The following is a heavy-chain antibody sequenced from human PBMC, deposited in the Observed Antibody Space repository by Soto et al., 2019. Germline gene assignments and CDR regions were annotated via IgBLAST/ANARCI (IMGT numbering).Heavy chain of an antibody. CDR3: ARSQDYYDSSGYYHYNWFDP. CDR1: GGTFRSYA. CDR2: IIPIFGTA. V-gene: IGHV1-69*01. J-gene: IGHJ5*02. Sequence: QVQLVQSGAEVQKPGSSVKVSCKASGGTFRSYAISWVRQAPGQGLEWMGGIIPIFGTANYAQKFQGRVTITADESTSTAYMELSSLRSEDTAVYYCARSQDYYDSSGYYHYNWFDPWGQGTLVTVSS. D-gene: IGHD3-22*01.